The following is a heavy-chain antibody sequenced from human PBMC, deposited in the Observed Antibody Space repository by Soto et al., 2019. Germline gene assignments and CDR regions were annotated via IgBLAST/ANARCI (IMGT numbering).Heavy chain of an antibody. CDR3: ARDPSHSYYTLFYYFDY. V-gene: IGHV3-23*01. D-gene: IGHD1-26*01. CDR1: GFTFSTYA. CDR2: ISGSGSNT. J-gene: IGHJ4*02. Sequence: GGSLRLSCAASGFTFSTYAMSWVRQAPGKGLEWASAISGSGSNTYYADSVKGRFTISRDDSKSTLYLQMNSLRAEDTAVYYCARDPSHSYYTLFYYFDYWGQGTLVTVSS.